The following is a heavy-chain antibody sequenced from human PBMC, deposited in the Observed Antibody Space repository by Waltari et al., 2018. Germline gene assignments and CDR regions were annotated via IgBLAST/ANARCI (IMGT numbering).Heavy chain of an antibody. CDR3: AREDSSSWYGGYYYYYMDV. CDR1: GGSISSSSYY. J-gene: IGHJ6*03. D-gene: IGHD6-13*01. Sequence: QLQLQESGPGLVKPSETLSLTCTVSGGSISSSSYYWGWIRQPPGKGLEWIGSIYYSGSTYYNPSLKSRVTISVDTSKNQFSLKLSSVTAADTAVYYCAREDSSSWYGGYYYYYMDVWGKGTTVTVSS. CDR2: IYYSGST. V-gene: IGHV4-39*07.